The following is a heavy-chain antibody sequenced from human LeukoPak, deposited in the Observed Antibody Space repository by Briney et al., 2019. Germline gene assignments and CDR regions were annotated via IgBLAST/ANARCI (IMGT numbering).Heavy chain of an antibody. CDR1: GGSISSGDYY. V-gene: IGHV4-30-4*08. CDR2: IYYSGST. J-gene: IGHJ3*02. Sequence: SETLSLTCTVSGGSISSGDYYWRWLRQPPGKGLEWIVYIYYSGSTYYNPSLKSRVTISVDTSKNQFSLKLSSVTAADTAVYYCARYCSSTSCYLDAFDIWGQGTMVTVSS. D-gene: IGHD2-2*01. CDR3: ARYCSSTSCYLDAFDI.